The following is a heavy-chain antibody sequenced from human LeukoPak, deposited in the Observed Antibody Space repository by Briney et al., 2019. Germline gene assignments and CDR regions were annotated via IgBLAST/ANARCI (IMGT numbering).Heavy chain of an antibody. D-gene: IGHD1-26*01. Sequence: GGSLRLSCAASGFTFSSYAMSWVRQAPGKGLECVSSISGSGGSTYYADSVKGRFTISRDNSKNTLYLQVNSLRAEDTAVYYCAKSSTYSGSLIDYWGQGTLVSVSS. CDR2: ISGSGGST. V-gene: IGHV3-23*01. CDR3: AKSSTYSGSLIDY. CDR1: GFTFSSYA. J-gene: IGHJ4*02.